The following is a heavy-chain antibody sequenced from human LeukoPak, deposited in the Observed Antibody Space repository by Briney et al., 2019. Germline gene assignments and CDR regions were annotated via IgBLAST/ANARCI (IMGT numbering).Heavy chain of an antibody. Sequence: GGSLRLSCAASGFTVSSNYMSWVRQAPGKGLEWVSVIYSGGSTYYADSVKGRFTISRDNSKNTLYLQMNSLRAEDTAVYYCARALTVFGVVRYFDLWGRGTLVTVSS. D-gene: IGHD3-3*01. V-gene: IGHV3-66*02. CDR1: GFTVSSNY. J-gene: IGHJ2*01. CDR2: IYSGGST. CDR3: ARALTVFGVVRYFDL.